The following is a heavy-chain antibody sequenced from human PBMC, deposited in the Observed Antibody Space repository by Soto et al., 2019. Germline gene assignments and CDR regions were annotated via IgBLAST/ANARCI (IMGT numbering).Heavy chain of an antibody. CDR3: ARWPQLEPRFDY. CDR1: GGAISSGGYY. CDR2: IYYSGST. D-gene: IGHD1-1*01. Sequence: PSETLSLTGTVSGGAISSGGYYWSWIRQHPGKGLEWIGYIYYSGSTYYNPSLKSRVTISVDTSKNQFSLKLSSVTAADTAVCYCARWPQLEPRFDYWGQGTLVTVSS. V-gene: IGHV4-31*03. J-gene: IGHJ4*02.